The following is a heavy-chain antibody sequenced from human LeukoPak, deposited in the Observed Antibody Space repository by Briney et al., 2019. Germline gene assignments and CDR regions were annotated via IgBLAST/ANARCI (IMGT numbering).Heavy chain of an antibody. CDR3: ARAGRGGATEYSSSWYDY. CDR2: ISSSSSYI. CDR1: GFTFSSYS. D-gene: IGHD6-13*01. V-gene: IGHV3-21*01. J-gene: IGHJ4*02. Sequence: GGSLRLSCAASGFTFSSYSMNWVRQAPGKGLEWVSSISSSSSYIYYADSVKGRFTISRDNAKNSLYLQMNSLRAEDTAVYYCARAGRGGATEYSSSWYDYWGQGTLVTVSS.